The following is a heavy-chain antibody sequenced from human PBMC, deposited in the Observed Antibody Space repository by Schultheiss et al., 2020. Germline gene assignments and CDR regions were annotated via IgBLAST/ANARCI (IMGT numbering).Heavy chain of an antibody. J-gene: IGHJ4*02. CDR1: GYTFTSYG. CDR3: ARDRGYLMTGYFVFSSEH. V-gene: IGHV1-18*01. CDR2: ISAYNGNT. Sequence: AYVKVSCKASGYTFTSYGISWVRQAPGQGLEWMGWISAYNGNTNYAQKLHGRFTMTSDTSTSTAYMELRSLRSDDTAVYYCARDRGYLMTGYFVFSSEHWGQGTLVTGSS. D-gene: IGHD3-9*01.